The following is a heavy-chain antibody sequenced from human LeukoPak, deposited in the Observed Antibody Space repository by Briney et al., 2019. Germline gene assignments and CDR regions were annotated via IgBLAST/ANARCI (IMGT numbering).Heavy chain of an antibody. V-gene: IGHV3-23*01. CDR2: ISGSGGST. J-gene: IGHJ4*02. CDR1: GFTFSSYA. D-gene: IGHD5-12*01. Sequence: GGSLRLSCAASGFTFSSYAMSWVRQAPGKGLERVSAISGSGGSTYYADSVKGRFTISRDNSKNTLYLQMNSLRAEDTAVYYCAKGSNLRVVATIMSIWGQGTLVTVSS. CDR3: AKGSNLRVVATIMSI.